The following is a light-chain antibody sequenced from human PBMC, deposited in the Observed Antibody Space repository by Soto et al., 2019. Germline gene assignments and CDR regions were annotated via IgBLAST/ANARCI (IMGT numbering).Light chain of an antibody. CDR1: SSNIGAGYD. CDR3: QSYDSTRGVV. J-gene: IGLJ3*02. V-gene: IGLV1-40*01. Sequence: QSVLTQPPSVSGAPGQRVTISCTGSSSNIGAGYDVHWYQQLPGTAPKLLIYGNSNRPTGVPDRFSGSKSGTSASLAITGLQAEDEADYYCQSYDSTRGVVFGGGTKLTV. CDR2: GNS.